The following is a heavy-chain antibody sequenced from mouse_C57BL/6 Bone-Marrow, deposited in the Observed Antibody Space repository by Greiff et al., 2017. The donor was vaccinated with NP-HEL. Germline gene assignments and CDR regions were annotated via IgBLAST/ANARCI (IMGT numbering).Heavy chain of an antibody. CDR1: GYTFTGYW. CDR2: ILTGSGST. Sequence: QVQLQQSGAELMKPGASVKLSCKATGYTFTGYWIEWVKQRPGHGLEWIGEILTGSGSTNYNEKFKGKATFTAYTSSNTAYMLPSSLTAEYSAIYCCASWVFDYWGKGTTLTVSS. V-gene: IGHV1-9*01. J-gene: IGHJ2*01. CDR3: ASWVFDY.